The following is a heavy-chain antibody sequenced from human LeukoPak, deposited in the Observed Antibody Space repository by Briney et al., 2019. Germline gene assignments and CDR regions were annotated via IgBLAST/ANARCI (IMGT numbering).Heavy chain of an antibody. Sequence: PGGSLRLSCAASGFTLRGDLMSWVREAPGEGREWGANIKPDGSDKAYVDSVKGRFTISRDNTKNSLYLQMSSLRAEDTAVYCCARAMTWGQGTLVSVSS. CDR2: IKPDGSDK. CDR3: ARAMT. J-gene: IGHJ5*02. CDR1: GFTLRGDL. V-gene: IGHV3-7*01.